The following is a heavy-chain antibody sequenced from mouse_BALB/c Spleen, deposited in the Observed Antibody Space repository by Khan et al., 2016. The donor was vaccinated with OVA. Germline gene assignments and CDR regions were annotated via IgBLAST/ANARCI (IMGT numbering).Heavy chain of an antibody. CDR2: IDPENGNN. CDR3: ARAGYSPWFAY. V-gene: IGHV14-1*02. D-gene: IGHD2-3*01. CDR1: GFNIKDYY. J-gene: IGHJ3*01. Sequence: VQLKESGAELVRPGALVKLSCKASGFNIKDYYIHWVKQRPEQGLEWIGWIDPENGNNIYDPKFQGKANITADTSSNTAYLRFSSLTSEDTAVYDCARAGYSPWFAYWGQGTLVTVSA.